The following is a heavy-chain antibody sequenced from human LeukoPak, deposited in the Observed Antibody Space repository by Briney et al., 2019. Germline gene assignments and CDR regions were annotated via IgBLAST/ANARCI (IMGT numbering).Heavy chain of an antibody. CDR3: ARGSGRYYYYGVDV. CDR2: IYYSGTTSVST. Sequence: PSETLSLTCTVSGGSIRSSYWSWIRPPPGKGLEWIGHIYYSGTTSVSTNYNPSLKSRVTISVATSKNQFSLQVRSVTAADTAVYYCARGSGRYYYYGVDVWGQGTTVTVSS. V-gene: IGHV4-59*01. D-gene: IGHD7-27*01. CDR1: GGSIRSSY. J-gene: IGHJ6*02.